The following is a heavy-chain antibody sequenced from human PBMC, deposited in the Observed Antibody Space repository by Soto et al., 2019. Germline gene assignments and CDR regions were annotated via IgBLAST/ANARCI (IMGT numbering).Heavy chain of an antibody. CDR2: IYPGDSDT. D-gene: IGHD3-3*01. CDR1: GYSFTNYW. V-gene: IGHV5-51*01. CDR3: ARGAIYDFWSGLLDY. Sequence: GESLKISCKGSGYSFTNYWIAWVRQMPGKGLEWMGIIYPGDSDTRYSPSFQGQVTISADKSITTAYLQWSSLKASDTAMYYCARGAIYDFWSGLLDYWGLGTLVTVSS. J-gene: IGHJ4*02.